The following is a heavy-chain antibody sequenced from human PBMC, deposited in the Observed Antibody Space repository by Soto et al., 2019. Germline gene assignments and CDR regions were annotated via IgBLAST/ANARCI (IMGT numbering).Heavy chain of an antibody. CDR2: NSSSGSTI. J-gene: IGHJ2*01. CDR1: GFTFSDYY. CDR3: ARAGIAAAGSWYFDL. V-gene: IGHV3-11*01. D-gene: IGHD6-13*01. Sequence: QVQLVESGGGLVKPGGSLRLSCAASGFTFSDYYMSWIRQAPGKGLEWVSCNSSSGSTIYYADSVKGRFTISRDNAKNSRSLQVNSLRAEDTAVYYCARAGIAAAGSWYFDLWGRGTLVTVSS.